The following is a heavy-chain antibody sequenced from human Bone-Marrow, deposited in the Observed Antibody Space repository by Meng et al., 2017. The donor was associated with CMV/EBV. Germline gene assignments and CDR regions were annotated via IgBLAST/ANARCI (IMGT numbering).Heavy chain of an antibody. D-gene: IGHD3-3*01. CDR3: ARIHYDSWSGYYRDY. Sequence: GESLKISCAASGFTFSSYEMNWVRQAPGKGLEWVSYISSSGSTIYYADSVKGRFTISRDNAKNSLYLQMNSLRDEDTAVYYCARIHYDSWSGYYRDYWGQGALVTVDS. V-gene: IGHV3-48*03. J-gene: IGHJ4*02. CDR1: GFTFSSYE. CDR2: ISSSGSTI.